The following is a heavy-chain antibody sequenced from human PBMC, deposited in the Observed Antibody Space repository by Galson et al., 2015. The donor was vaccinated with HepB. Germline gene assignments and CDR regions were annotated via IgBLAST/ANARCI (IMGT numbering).Heavy chain of an antibody. CDR2: ISSSSSTI. J-gene: IGHJ6*02. CDR1: GFTFSSYS. CDR3: ARGLMDV. Sequence: SMRLSCAASGFTFSSYSMNWVRQAPGKGLEWVSYISSSSSTIYYADYVKGRFTISRDNAKNSLYLQMNSLRAEDTAVYYCARGLMDVCGQGTTVTVSS. V-gene: IGHV3-48*04.